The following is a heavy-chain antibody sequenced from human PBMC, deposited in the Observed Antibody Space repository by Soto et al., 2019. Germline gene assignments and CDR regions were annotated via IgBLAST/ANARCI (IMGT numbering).Heavy chain of an antibody. D-gene: IGHD6-19*01. V-gene: IGHV4-34*01. CDR2: INHSGST. J-gene: IGHJ5*02. CDR1: GGSFSGYC. Sequence: KTAETLSLTCAVYGGSFSGYCWSWVRQPPGKGLEWIGEINHSGSTNYNPSLKSRVTISVDTSKNQFSLKLSSVTAADTAVYYCARVIAVRGWFDPWGQGTLVTVSS. CDR3: ARVIAVRGWFDP.